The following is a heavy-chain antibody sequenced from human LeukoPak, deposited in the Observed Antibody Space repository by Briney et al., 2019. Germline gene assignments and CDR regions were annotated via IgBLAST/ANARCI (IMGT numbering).Heavy chain of an antibody. Sequence: PGGSLRLSCAVSGFTVSSNYMSWVRQAPGKGLEWVSVIYNSGSTFYADSVKGRFTISRDNSEHTLYLQMNSLRAEDTAVYYCARSLRVGVTAGGYWGQGTLVTVSS. V-gene: IGHV3-53*01. D-gene: IGHD1-26*01. J-gene: IGHJ4*02. CDR2: IYNSGST. CDR1: GFTVSSNY. CDR3: ARSLRVGVTAGGY.